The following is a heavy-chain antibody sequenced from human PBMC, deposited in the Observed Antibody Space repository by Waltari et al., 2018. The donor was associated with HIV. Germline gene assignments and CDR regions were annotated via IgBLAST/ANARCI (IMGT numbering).Heavy chain of an antibody. Sequence: EVQLLESGGGLVQPGWSLILSCAASGFTLSSYAMSWGRQAPGKGLEWVSAMSGSGGSTYYADSVKGRFTISRDKSKNTLYLQMNSLRAEDTAVYYCAKDADGDYYFDYWGQGTLVTVSS. J-gene: IGHJ4*02. V-gene: IGHV3-23*01. CDR1: GFTLSSYA. CDR3: AKDADGDYYFDY. CDR2: MSGSGGST. D-gene: IGHD4-17*01.